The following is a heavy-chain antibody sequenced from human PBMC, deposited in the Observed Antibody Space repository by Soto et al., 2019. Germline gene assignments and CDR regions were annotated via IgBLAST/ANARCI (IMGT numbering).Heavy chain of an antibody. Sequence: QRQLQESGSGLVKPSQTVSLTCAVYGGSISSGGYSWSWIRQPPEKGLEWIGYIYHSGSTYYNPSLKSRITISVDRSKNQFSLKLSSVTAADTAVYYCARGRGDVLVPAAIDWFDPWGQGTLVTVSS. V-gene: IGHV4-30-2*01. D-gene: IGHD2-2*01. CDR1: GGSISSGGYS. CDR3: ARGRGDVLVPAAIDWFDP. CDR2: IYHSGST. J-gene: IGHJ5*02.